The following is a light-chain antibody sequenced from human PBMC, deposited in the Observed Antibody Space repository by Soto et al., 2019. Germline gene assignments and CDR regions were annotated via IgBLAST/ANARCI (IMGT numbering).Light chain of an antibody. CDR2: AAS. CDR1: QGINNK. V-gene: IGKV1-9*01. CDR3: QQLNNYPHT. J-gene: IGKJ1*01. Sequence: DIQLTQSPSFLSASVGDRVTITCRASQGINNKLAWYQQKPGKAPELLIYAASTLQSGVPSRFSGSGSGTEFTLTINSLQPEDFATYYCQQLNNYPHTFGQGTEVEIK.